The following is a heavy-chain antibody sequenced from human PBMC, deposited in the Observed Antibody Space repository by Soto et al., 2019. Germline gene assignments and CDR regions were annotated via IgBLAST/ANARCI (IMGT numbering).Heavy chain of an antibody. CDR3: ARLVYDTRLNYMYFDF. V-gene: IGHV4-4*02. CDR2: IFHDGTA. J-gene: IGHJ4*02. CDR1: GVSISSGNW. D-gene: IGHD3-10*01. Sequence: PSETLSLTCAVSGVSISSGNWWTGVRQSPQRGLEYIGEIFHDGTANYYPSFERRVAISVDTSKNQFSLKLTSVTAADTAIYFCARLVYDTRLNYMYFDFWGRGXLVTVSS.